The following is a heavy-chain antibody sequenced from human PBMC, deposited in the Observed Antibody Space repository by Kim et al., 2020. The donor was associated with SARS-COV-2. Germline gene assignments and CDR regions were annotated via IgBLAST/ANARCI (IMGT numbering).Heavy chain of an antibody. D-gene: IGHD6-19*01. J-gene: IGHJ3*02. CDR1: GFTFSSYA. Sequence: GGSLRLSCAASGFTFSSYAMSWVRQAPAKGLEWVSTISGNGGTTYYTDSAKGRFTISRDNSNNMLYLQMNSLRAEDTAIYYCAKDSQTIWYSSGSDGFIIWGQGTMVTVSS. CDR2: ISGNGGTT. V-gene: IGHV3-23*01. CDR3: AKDSQTIWYSSGSDGFII.